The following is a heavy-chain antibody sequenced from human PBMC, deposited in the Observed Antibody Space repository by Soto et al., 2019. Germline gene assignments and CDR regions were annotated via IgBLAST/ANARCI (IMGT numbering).Heavy chain of an antibody. Sequence: QVQLVESGGGVVQPGRSLRLSCAASGFTFSSYGMHWVRQAPGKGMEWVAIISYDGSNKYYADSVKGRFTISRDNSKNALYLQINRLRAEDTAGYYCAKGQVTVVTPGDFQHWGQGTLVTVSS. CDR2: ISYDGSNK. D-gene: IGHD2-21*02. V-gene: IGHV3-30*18. CDR3: AKGQVTVVTPGDFQH. J-gene: IGHJ1*01. CDR1: GFTFSSYG.